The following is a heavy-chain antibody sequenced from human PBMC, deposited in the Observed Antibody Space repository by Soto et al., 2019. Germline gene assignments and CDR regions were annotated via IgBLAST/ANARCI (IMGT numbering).Heavy chain of an antibody. CDR1: TSVSSASYY. D-gene: IGHD6-19*01. Sequence: PSETLSLTCTVSTSVSSASYYWSWIRQPPGRGLEWIGYIYYSGSANYNPSLKSRVTISIGTSKNQSYLKLYSVTTADTAIYYCARVSLAVAGMMDSWGQGTLVTVSS. CDR3: ARVSLAVAGMMDS. V-gene: IGHV4-61*01. J-gene: IGHJ4*02. CDR2: IYYSGSA.